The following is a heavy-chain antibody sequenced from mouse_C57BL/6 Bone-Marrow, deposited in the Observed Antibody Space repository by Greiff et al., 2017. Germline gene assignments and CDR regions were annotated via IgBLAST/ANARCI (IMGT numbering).Heavy chain of an antibody. D-gene: IGHD1-1*01. CDR2: ISSGGSYT. CDR3: ARLGYYGSSYFDY. CDR1: GFTFSSYG. Sequence: EVKVVESGGDLVKPGGSLKLSCAASGFTFSSYGMSWVRQTPDKRLEWVATISSGGSYTYYPDSVKGRFTISRDNAKNTLYLQMSSLKSEDTAMYYCARLGYYGSSYFDYGGQGTTLTVSS. J-gene: IGHJ2*01. V-gene: IGHV5-6*01.